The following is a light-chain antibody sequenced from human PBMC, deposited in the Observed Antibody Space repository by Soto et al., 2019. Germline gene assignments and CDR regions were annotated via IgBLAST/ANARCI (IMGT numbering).Light chain of an antibody. CDR1: SSNIGAGYD. CDR3: QSYDNSLSEVV. J-gene: IGLJ3*02. V-gene: IGLV1-40*01. CDR2: GNN. Sequence: QSVLTQPPSVSGAPGQRVTLSCTGSSSNIGAGYDVHWYQQFPGTAPKLLIYGNNNRPSGVPDRFSGSKSGTSTSLAITGLQAEDEADYYCQSYDNSLSEVVFGGGTKLTVL.